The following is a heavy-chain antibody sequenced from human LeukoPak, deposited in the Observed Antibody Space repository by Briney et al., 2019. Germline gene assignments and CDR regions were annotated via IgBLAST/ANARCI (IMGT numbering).Heavy chain of an antibody. CDR3: ARDWQVDSGSYWEDLYYYGMDV. CDR1: GYTFTSYY. CDR2: INPSGGST. V-gene: IGHV1-46*01. J-gene: IGHJ6*02. D-gene: IGHD1-26*01. Sequence: GASVKVSCKASGYTFTSYYMHWVRQAPGQGLEWMGIINPSGGSTSYAQKFQGRVTMTRDTSTSTVYMELSSLRSEDTAVYYCARDWQVDSGSYWEDLYYYGMDVWGQGTTVTVSS.